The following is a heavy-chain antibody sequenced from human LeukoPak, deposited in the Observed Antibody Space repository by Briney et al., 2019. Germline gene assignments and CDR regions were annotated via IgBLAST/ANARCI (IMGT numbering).Heavy chain of an antibody. V-gene: IGHV4-34*01. CDR3: ARGQLELRGDNWFDP. CDR1: GGSFSGYY. CDR2: INHCGST. Sequence: SETLSLTCAVYGGSFSGYYWSWIRQPPGEGLEWIGEINHCGSTNYNPSLKSRVTISVDTSKNQFSLKLSSVTATDTAVYYCARGQLELRGDNWFDPWGQGTLVTVSS. D-gene: IGHD1-7*01. J-gene: IGHJ5*02.